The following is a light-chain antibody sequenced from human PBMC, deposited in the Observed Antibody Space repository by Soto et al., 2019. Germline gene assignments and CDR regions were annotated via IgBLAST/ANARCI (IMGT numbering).Light chain of an antibody. J-gene: IGKJ4*01. V-gene: IGKV3-11*01. CDR1: QSVSSQ. CDR3: QQRCDWPLT. Sequence: EIVLTQSPATLSLSPGERATLSCRASQSVSSQLAWYQQKPGQAPRLLIYDASNRATGIPARFSGSGSATDFTLTISSLEPEDFEVYLCQQRCDWPLTFVGGTKLDIK. CDR2: DAS.